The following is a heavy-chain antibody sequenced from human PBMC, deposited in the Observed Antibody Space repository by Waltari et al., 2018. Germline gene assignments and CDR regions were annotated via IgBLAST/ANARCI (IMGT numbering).Heavy chain of an antibody. Sequence: QVQLVQSGAEVKKPGASVRVSCKASGYTFTQSGITWVRQAPGQGLEWMGWLSALKGQTNHAHKFQGRLTMTSDTSTTTAYMDLTGLTSDDTAVYFCAKAARLWNDVLWHFDLWGRGTLVTVSS. J-gene: IGHJ2*01. CDR1: GYTFTQSG. CDR2: LSALKGQT. CDR3: AKAARLWNDVLWHFDL. V-gene: IGHV1-18*01. D-gene: IGHD1-1*01.